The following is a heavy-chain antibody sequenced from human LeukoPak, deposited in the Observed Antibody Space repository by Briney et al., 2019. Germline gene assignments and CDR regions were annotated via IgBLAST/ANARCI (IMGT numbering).Heavy chain of an antibody. D-gene: IGHD3-22*01. V-gene: IGHV3-53*01. CDR3: ARDNRYYYDSSGYYYFAY. CDR1: GFTDSSNY. J-gene: IGHJ4*02. Sequence: GGSLRLSCAASGFTDSSNYMSGVRQAPEKGLEWVAVIYSGGSTYYADSVKGRFTISRDNSKNTLYLQMNRLRAEDTAVYYCARDNRYYYDSSGYYYFAYWGQGTLVTVSS. CDR2: IYSGGST.